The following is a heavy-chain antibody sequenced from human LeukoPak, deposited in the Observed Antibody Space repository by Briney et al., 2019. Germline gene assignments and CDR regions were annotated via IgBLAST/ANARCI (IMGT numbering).Heavy chain of an antibody. Sequence: GGSLRLSCAASGFTFDDYAMHWVRQAPGKGLEWVSGISWNSGSIGYADSVKGRFTISRDNAKNSLYLQMNSLRDEDTAVYYCARDPPRFYYDSSGYMTPLRGQYFDYWGQGTLVTVSS. D-gene: IGHD3-22*01. CDR2: ISWNSGSI. J-gene: IGHJ4*02. V-gene: IGHV3-9*01. CDR1: GFTFDDYA. CDR3: ARDPPRFYYDSSGYMTPLRGQYFDY.